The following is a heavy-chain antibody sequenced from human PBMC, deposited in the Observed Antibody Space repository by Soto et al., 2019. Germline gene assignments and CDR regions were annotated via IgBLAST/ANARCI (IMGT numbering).Heavy chain of an antibody. CDR2: ISASNGNR. CDR1: GYDFSSYG. V-gene: IGHV1-18*04. Sequence: QVQLVQSGAEVKKPGASVKVSCKASGYDFSSYGISWVRQAPGQGLEWMGWISASNGNRDYAQQLQGRVTMTSDTSRTTAYMELRSLRSDATAVYYCVRDPQRNDYWGQGTLVNVAS. CDR3: VRDPQRNDY. D-gene: IGHD2-2*01. J-gene: IGHJ4*02.